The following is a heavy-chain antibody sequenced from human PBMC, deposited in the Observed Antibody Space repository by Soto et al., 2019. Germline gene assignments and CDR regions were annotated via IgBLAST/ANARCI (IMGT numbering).Heavy chain of an antibody. D-gene: IGHD2-2*01. V-gene: IGHV3-23*01. J-gene: IGHJ6*02. CDR2: VSGSGSGDNT. CDR3: ARERYQVLSDGMDV. Sequence: GGSLRLSCAASGFTFSTYAMSWVRQAPGKGLEWVSAVSGSGSGDNTYYADSVKGRFTISRDNSKNTLYLQMNSLRAEDTAMYYRARERYQVLSDGMDVWGQGTSVTVSS. CDR1: GFTFSTYA.